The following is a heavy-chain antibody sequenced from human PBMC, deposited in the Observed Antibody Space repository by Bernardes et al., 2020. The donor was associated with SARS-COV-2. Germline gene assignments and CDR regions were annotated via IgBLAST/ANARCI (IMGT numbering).Heavy chain of an antibody. Sequence: SLRLSCAASGYSFSSYAMTWVRQAPGKGLEWVSAISGSAGSTYYADSLKGRFTISRDNSKNTLYLQMNSLRAEDTAVYYCARSRDYGDFGGILRGYYFGYWGQGTLVTVSS. D-gene: IGHD4-17*01. CDR3: ARSRDYGDFGGILRGYYFGY. CDR2: ISGSAGST. CDR1: GYSFSSYA. J-gene: IGHJ4*02. V-gene: IGHV3-23*01.